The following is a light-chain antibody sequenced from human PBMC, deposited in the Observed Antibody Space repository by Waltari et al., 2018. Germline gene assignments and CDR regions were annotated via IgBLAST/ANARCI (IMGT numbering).Light chain of an antibody. J-gene: IGKJ5*01. V-gene: IGKV3D-20*01. CDR2: DAS. Sequence: DIVLTQSPAPLSLSPGESATLSCGASPCVSSSYLAWYQLKPGLAPRLLIYDASRRAPGIPDRFSASGSGTDFTLTISRLEPEDFAVYFCQQYGNSPPLTFGQGTRLEIK. CDR3: QQYGNSPPLT. CDR1: PCVSSSY.